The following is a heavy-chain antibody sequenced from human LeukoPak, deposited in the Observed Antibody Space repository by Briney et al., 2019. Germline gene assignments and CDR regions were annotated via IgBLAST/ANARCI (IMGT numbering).Heavy chain of an antibody. CDR1: GGTFSSYD. D-gene: IGHD2-2*01. Sequence: SVKVSCKASGGTFSSYDISWVRQAPGQGLEWMGGIIPIFGTANYAQKFQGRVTITADESTSTAYMELSSLRSEDTAVYYCARSRVNIVVVPAAISVSYYYYYGMDVWGQGTTVTVSS. CDR2: IIPIFGTA. CDR3: ARSRVNIVVVPAAISVSYYYYYGMDV. V-gene: IGHV1-69*13. J-gene: IGHJ6*02.